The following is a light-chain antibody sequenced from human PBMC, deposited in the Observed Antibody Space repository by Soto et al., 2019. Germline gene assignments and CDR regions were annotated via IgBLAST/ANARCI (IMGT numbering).Light chain of an antibody. Sequence: EIVLTQSPGTLSLSPGERATLSCRASQSVSVNSLAWYQQKGGQPPRLLIYAASTRATGVPDRFSGTGSGTDFALTISRLETDDSAVYYCQQYGGSPFTFGPGTKVDIK. CDR2: AAS. V-gene: IGKV3-20*01. J-gene: IGKJ3*01. CDR1: QSVSVNS. CDR3: QQYGGSPFT.